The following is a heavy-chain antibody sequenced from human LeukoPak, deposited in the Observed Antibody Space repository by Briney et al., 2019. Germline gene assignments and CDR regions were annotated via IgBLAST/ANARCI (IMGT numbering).Heavy chain of an antibody. CDR1: GDSVNSGAYY. CDR3: ARDRYCSGGSCYPEWWFDP. D-gene: IGHD2-15*01. J-gene: IGHJ5*02. CDR2: IYPLETT. V-gene: IGHV4-61*02. Sequence: SETLSLTCTVSGDSVNSGAYYWSWLRQPAGKEPEWIGRIYPLETTNYNPSLKSRVAISVDTSKNQFSLKLSSVTAADTAVYYCARDRYCSGGSCYPEWWFDPWGQGTLVTVSS.